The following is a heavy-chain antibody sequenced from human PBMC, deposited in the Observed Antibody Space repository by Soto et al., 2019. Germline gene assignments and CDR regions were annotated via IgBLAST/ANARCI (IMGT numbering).Heavy chain of an antibody. CDR1: GYSMTSGDYY. CDR3: STRLGAHQHYYFGIDV. CDR2: IYYSGGT. V-gene: IGHV4-30-4*08. Sequence: QMQLQESGPELVKPSQTLSLICTVSGYSMTSGDYYWSWIRPLPGKGLEGIGYIYYSGGTQFNPSLRSRVSMSADTTKNQFSLRLRSVTAADTAVYYCSTRLGAHQHYYFGIDVWGQGTTVTVSS. D-gene: IGHD1-26*01. J-gene: IGHJ6*02.